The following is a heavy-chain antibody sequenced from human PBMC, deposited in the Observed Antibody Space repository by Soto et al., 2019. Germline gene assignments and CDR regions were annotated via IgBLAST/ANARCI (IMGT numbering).Heavy chain of an antibody. CDR1: GGTFSSYA. V-gene: IGHV1-69*06. Sequence: SVKVSCKASGGTFSSYAISWVRQAPGQGLEWMGGIIPIFGTANHAQKFQGRVTITADKSTSTAYMELSSLRSEDTAVYYCAREISYGMDVWGQGTTVTVSS. CDR2: IIPIFGTA. CDR3: AREISYGMDV. J-gene: IGHJ6*02.